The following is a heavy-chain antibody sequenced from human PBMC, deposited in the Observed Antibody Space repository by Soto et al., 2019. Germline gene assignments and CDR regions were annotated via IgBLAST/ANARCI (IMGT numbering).Heavy chain of an antibody. J-gene: IGHJ4*02. CDR1: GFTFSSYG. V-gene: IGHV3-30*18. CDR3: ANAYDSSSGLDY. Sequence: QVQLVESGGGVVQPGRSLRLSCAASGFTFSSYGMHWVRQAPGKGLEWVAVISYDGSNKYYADSVKGRFTISRDNSKNTLYLQMNSLRPEDTAVYYCANAYDSSSGLDYWGQGTLVTVSS. CDR2: ISYDGSNK. D-gene: IGHD3-22*01.